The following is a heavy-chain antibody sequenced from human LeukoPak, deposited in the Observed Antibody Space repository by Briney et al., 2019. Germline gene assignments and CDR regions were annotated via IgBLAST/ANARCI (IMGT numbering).Heavy chain of an antibody. J-gene: IGHJ3*02. V-gene: IGHV4-34*01. Sequence: SETLSLTCAVYGGSFSGYYWSWIRQPPGKGLEWIGEINHSGSTNYNPSLKSRVTISVDTSKNQFSLKLSSVTAADTAVYYCARHLTYYPIDAFDIWGQGTMVTVSS. CDR2: INHSGST. D-gene: IGHD3-22*01. CDR1: GGSFSGYY. CDR3: ARHLTYYPIDAFDI.